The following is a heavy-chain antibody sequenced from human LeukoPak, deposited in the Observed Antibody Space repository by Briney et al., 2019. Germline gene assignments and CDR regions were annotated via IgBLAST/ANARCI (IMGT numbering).Heavy chain of an antibody. CDR1: GFTFSSYA. Sequence: PGGSLRLSCAASGFTFSSYAMTWVRQAPGKGLEWVSVISGSGDSTYYADSVKGRFTISRDNSKNTLYLQMNSLRAEDTAVYYCAKDGLTNNYYYYMDVWGKGTTVTVSS. D-gene: IGHD6-19*01. CDR3: AKDGLTNNYYYYMDV. J-gene: IGHJ6*03. V-gene: IGHV3-23*01. CDR2: ISGSGDST.